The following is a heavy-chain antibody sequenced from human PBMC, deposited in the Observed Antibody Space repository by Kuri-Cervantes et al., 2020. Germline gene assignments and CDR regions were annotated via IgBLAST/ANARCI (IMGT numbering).Heavy chain of an antibody. CDR3: ATVAAAGTLFDY. J-gene: IGHJ4*02. CDR2: MNPNSGNT. V-gene: IGHV1-8*01. D-gene: IGHD6-13*01. CDR1: GYTFTSYD. Sequence: ASVKVSCKASGYTFTSYDINWVRQATGQGLEWMGWMNPNSGNTGYAQKFQGRVTMTEDTSTDAAYMELSSLRSEDTAVYYCATVAAAGTLFDYWGQGTLVTVSS.